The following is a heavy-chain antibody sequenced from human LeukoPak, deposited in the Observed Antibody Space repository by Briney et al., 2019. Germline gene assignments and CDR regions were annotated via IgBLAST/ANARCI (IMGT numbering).Heavy chain of an antibody. CDR3: ARVVYGGGGALYGMDV. J-gene: IGHJ6*02. CDR1: GGSISSSSYY. CDR2: IYYSGTT. V-gene: IGHV4-31*03. Sequence: SETLSLTCTVSGGSISSSSYYWGWIRQHPGKGLEWIGYIYYSGTTYYNPSLKSRLTISLDTSKTQFSLKLSSVTAADTAVYYCARVVYGGGGALYGMDVWGQGTTVTVSS. D-gene: IGHD4-23*01.